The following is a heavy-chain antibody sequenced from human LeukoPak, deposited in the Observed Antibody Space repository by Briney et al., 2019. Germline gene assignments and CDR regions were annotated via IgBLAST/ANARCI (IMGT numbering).Heavy chain of an antibody. Sequence: GGSLRLSCTMSGFTFNNYPMHWVRQAPGKGLEWVATTSHDGSDENYADYVKGRFIISRDNSMKSLFLQMNSLIIDDTAVYYCAREGLGFDYWGQGTPVTVSS. J-gene: IGHJ4*02. V-gene: IGHV3-30*04. CDR1: GFTFNNYP. D-gene: IGHD7-27*01. CDR2: TSHDGSDE. CDR3: AREGLGFDY.